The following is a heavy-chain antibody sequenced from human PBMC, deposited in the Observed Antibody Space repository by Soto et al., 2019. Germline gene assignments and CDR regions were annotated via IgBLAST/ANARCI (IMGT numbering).Heavy chain of an antibody. CDR3: ARVFYVFWSGYYVGPGQNDYYGRDV. CDR1: GGSISSYY. Sequence: SETLSLTCTVSGGSISSYYCSWIRQPPGKGLEWIGYIYYSGSTNYNPSLKSRVTISVDTSKNQLSLKLSSVTAADTAGYYCARVFYVFWSGYYVGPGQNDYYGRDVGGQGTRVPVSS. J-gene: IGHJ6*02. D-gene: IGHD3-3*01. V-gene: IGHV4-59*01. CDR2: IYYSGST.